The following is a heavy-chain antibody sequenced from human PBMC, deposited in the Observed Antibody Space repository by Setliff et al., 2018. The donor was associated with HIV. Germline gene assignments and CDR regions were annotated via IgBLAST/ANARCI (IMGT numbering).Heavy chain of an antibody. J-gene: IGHJ4*02. CDR3: ARTRPLDSSNWNPFDS. D-gene: IGHD6-13*01. CDR2: IYYTGTT. V-gene: IGHV4-59*05. CDR1: GFTFNNYW. Sequence: GSLRLSCAASGFTFNNYWMTWVRQAPGKGLEWIGSIYYTGTTNYNPSLKSRVTISVETSKVQFSLKLNSVTVVDTAVYFCARTRPLDSSNWNPFDSWGQGTLVTVSS.